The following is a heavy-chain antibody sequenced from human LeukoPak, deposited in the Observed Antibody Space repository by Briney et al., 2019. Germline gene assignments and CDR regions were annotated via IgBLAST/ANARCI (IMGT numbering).Heavy chain of an antibody. J-gene: IGHJ4*02. CDR2: ISYDGSNK. Sequence: GRSLRLSCAASGFTFSSYAMHWVRQAPGKGLEWVAVISYDGSNKYYADSVKGRFTISRDNSKNTLYLQMNSLRAEDTAVYYCARDPGYGGTALTDYWGQGTLVTVSS. V-gene: IGHV3-30-3*01. D-gene: IGHD1/OR15-1a*01. CDR1: GFTFSSYA. CDR3: ARDPGYGGTALTDY.